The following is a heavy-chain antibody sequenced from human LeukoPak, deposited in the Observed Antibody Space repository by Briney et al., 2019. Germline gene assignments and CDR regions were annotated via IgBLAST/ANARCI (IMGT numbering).Heavy chain of an antibody. V-gene: IGHV3-21*01. CDR3: ARGISYYYYMDV. Sequence: GGSLRLSCAASGFTFSSYSMNWVRQAPGKGLEWVSSISSSSSYIYYADSVKGRFTISRDNAKNSLYLQMNSLRAEDTAVYHCARGISYYYYMDVWGKGTTVTVSS. J-gene: IGHJ6*03. CDR1: GFTFSSYS. CDR2: ISSSSSYI. D-gene: IGHD2-15*01.